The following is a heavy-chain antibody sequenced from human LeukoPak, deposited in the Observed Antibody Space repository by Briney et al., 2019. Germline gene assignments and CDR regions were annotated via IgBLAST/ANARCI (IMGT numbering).Heavy chain of an antibody. J-gene: IGHJ4*02. CDR2: IYYSGRT. Sequence: PSETLSLTCTVSGGSISSSSYYWGWIRQPPGKGLEWIGSIYYSGRTNYNPSLKSRVTISVDTSKNQFSLKLSSVTAADTAVYYCARDTVGAIDYWGQGTLVTVSS. D-gene: IGHD1-26*01. CDR3: ARDTVGAIDY. CDR1: GGSISSSSYY. V-gene: IGHV4-39*07.